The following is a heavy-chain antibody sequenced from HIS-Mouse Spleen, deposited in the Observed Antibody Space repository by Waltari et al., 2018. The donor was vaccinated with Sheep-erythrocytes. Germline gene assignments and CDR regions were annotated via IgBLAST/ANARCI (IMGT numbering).Heavy chain of an antibody. J-gene: IGHJ4*02. V-gene: IGHV4-34*01. CDR3: ARGGRYGSSWFDY. CDR2: INHSGSN. CDR1: GGSFSGYY. Sequence: QVQLQQWGAGLLKPSETLSLTCAVYGGSFSGYYWSWIRQPPGKGLGWIGEINHSGSNNYIPSLKSRVAISVDTSKNQFSLKLSSVTAADTAVYYCARGGRYGSSWFDYWGQGTLVTVSS. D-gene: IGHD6-13*01.